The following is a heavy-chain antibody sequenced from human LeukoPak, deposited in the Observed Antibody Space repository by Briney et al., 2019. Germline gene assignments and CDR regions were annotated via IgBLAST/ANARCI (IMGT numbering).Heavy chain of an antibody. CDR2: IYYSGST. J-gene: IGHJ1*01. CDR3: ARSFPYGSGSPWLYFQH. Sequence: SETLSLTCTVSGGSISSYYWSWIRQPPGKGLEWSGYIYYSGSTNYNPSLKSRVTISVDTSKNQFSLKLSSVTAADTAVYYCARSFPYGSGSPWLYFQHWGQGTLVTVSS. V-gene: IGHV4-59*01. CDR1: GGSISSYY. D-gene: IGHD3-10*01.